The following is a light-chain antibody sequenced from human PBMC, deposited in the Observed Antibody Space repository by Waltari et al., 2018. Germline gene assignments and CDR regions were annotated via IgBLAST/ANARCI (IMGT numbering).Light chain of an antibody. J-gene: IGLJ2*01. CDR1: RSDIGRSNY. CDR3: SSYTNSGNVV. CDR2: EVS. V-gene: IGLV2-14*01. Sequence: QSALTQPASVSGSPGQAITISCTGTRSDIGRSNYVSWYQQHPGKAPKLVISEVSNRPAGVSNRFSGSKSGNTASLTISGLQAEDGAHYYCSSYTNSGNVVFGGGTKLTVL.